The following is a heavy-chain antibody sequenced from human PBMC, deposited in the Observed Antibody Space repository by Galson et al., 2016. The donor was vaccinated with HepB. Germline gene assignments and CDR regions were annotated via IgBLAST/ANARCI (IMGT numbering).Heavy chain of an antibody. J-gene: IGHJ2*01. Sequence: SLRLSCAVSGLDFRRYWMHWVRQIPGKGLVWVSRINADGTATGYADSVKGRFTISRDDAKNTLYLQMNTLRVEDTAVYYCTRETRWYFDLWGRGTLLTVSS. V-gene: IGHV3-74*01. CDR2: INADGTAT. CDR3: TRETRWYFDL. CDR1: GLDFRRYW.